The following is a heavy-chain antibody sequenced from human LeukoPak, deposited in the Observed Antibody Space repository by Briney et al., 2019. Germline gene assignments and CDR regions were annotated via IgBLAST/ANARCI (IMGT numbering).Heavy chain of an antibody. V-gene: IGHV4-59*12. Sequence: PSETLSLTCTVSRGSISSYYWSWVRQSPGKGLEWIGYIYYIGSTNYNPSLKSRVTISVDTSKNQFSLKLSSVTAADTAVYYCARDLFSATYDILTGDAWFDPWGQGTLVTVSS. D-gene: IGHD3-9*01. J-gene: IGHJ5*02. CDR3: ARDLFSATYDILTGDAWFDP. CDR1: RGSISSYY. CDR2: IYYIGST.